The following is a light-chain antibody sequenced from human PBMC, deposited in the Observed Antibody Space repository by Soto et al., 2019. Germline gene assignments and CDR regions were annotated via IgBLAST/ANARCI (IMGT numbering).Light chain of an antibody. V-gene: IGKV3-20*01. CDR1: QSVSSSY. J-gene: IGKJ1*01. Sequence: EIVLTQSPGTLSFSPGQRATPSCRASQSVSSSYFAWYQQKPGQAPRLLIYGASSRATGIPDRFSGSGSGTDFTLTISRLEPEDFAVYYCQQYGSSPWTFGQGTKVDIK. CDR2: GAS. CDR3: QQYGSSPWT.